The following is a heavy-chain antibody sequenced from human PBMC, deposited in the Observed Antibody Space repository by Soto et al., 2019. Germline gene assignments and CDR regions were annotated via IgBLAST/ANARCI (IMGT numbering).Heavy chain of an antibody. J-gene: IGHJ6*02. CDR3: AKDIKAAYYDILTGYYPPTAYGMDV. Sequence: TGGSLRLSCAASGFTFDDYAMHWVRQAPGKGLEWVSLISWDGGSTYYADSVKGRFTISRDNSKNSLYLQMNSLRAEDTALYYCAKDIKAAYYDILTGYYPPTAYGMDVWGQGTTVTVSS. CDR2: ISWDGGST. CDR1: GFTFDDYA. D-gene: IGHD3-9*01. V-gene: IGHV3-43D*04.